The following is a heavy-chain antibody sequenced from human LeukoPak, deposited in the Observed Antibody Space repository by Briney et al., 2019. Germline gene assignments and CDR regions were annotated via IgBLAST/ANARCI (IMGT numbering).Heavy chain of an antibody. CDR1: GGSFSGYY. Sequence: SETLSLTCAVYGGSFSGYYWSWIRQPPGKGLEWIGEINHSGSTNYNPSLKSRVTISVDTSKNQFSLELSSVTAADTAVYYCATMTTVSYYYYYMDVWGKGTTVTISS. CDR3: ATMTTVSYYYYYMDV. D-gene: IGHD4-17*01. J-gene: IGHJ6*03. V-gene: IGHV4-34*01. CDR2: INHSGST.